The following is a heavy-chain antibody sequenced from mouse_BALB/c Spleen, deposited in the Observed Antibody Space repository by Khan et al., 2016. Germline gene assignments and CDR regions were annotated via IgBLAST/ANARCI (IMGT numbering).Heavy chain of an antibody. CDR3: ARENYRYYFDY. D-gene: IGHD2-14*01. CDR1: GFTFSTCG. Sequence: EVELVESGGGLVQPGGSLKLSCAASGFTFSTCGMSWVRQTPDKRLELVATINSNGGSTYYPDSVKGRFTISRDNAKNTLYLQMSSLKSEDTAMYYCARENYRYYFDYWGQGTTLTVSS. J-gene: IGHJ2*01. CDR2: INSNGGST. V-gene: IGHV5-6-3*01.